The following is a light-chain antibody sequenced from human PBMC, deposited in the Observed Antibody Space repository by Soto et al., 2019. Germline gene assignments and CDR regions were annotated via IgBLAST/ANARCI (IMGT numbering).Light chain of an antibody. CDR2: EDN. Sequence: NFMLTQPHSVSESPGKTVTISCTRSSGSIDSSYVQWYQQRPGSSPTTVIFEDNQRPTGVLVRFSGSIDNSSNSASLVISGLRAEDEADYYCQSYDSSSPLVFGGGTKLTVL. V-gene: IGLV6-57*01. CDR1: SGSIDSSY. CDR3: QSYDSSSPLV. J-gene: IGLJ2*01.